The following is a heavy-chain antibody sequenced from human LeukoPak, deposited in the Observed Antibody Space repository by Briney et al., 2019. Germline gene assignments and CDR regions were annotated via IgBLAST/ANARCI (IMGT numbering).Heavy chain of an antibody. D-gene: IGHD4-23*01. J-gene: IGHJ4*01. V-gene: IGHV3-30*03. CDR3: ARGGVYGGNGPGPY. Sequence: GGSLRLSRAASGFTFSSFGMHWVRQAPGKGLEWVSVISYDGNEEYYADSVKGRFTISRDNAKNSLYLQMNNLTAEDTAVYYCARGGVYGGNGPGPYWGHGTLVTVSS. CDR1: GFTFSSFG. CDR2: ISYDGNEE.